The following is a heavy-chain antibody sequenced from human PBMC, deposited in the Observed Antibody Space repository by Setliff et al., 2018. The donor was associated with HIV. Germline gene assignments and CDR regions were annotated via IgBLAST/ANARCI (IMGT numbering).Heavy chain of an antibody. CDR1: GYPFTSYA. CDR3: TRVNYPSLSSSWYRLDYYYYMDV. CDR2: ISGYNGKT. V-gene: IGHV1-18*01. J-gene: IGHJ6*03. D-gene: IGHD6-13*01. Sequence: ASVKVSCKTSGYPFTSYALTWVRQAPGQGLEWMGWISGYNGKTNYPQKLQGRLTMTTDTSTSTVYMELRSLRSDDTAMYYCTRVNYPSLSSSWYRLDYYYYMDVWGKGTRVTVSS.